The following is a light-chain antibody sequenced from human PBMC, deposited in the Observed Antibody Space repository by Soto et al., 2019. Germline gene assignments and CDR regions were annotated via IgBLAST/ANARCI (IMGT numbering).Light chain of an antibody. CDR3: SSCTSSTTQV. J-gene: IGLJ2*01. Sequence: QSALTQPASVSGSPGQSITISCTGTSSDVGGYNFVSWYQQHPGKAPKLMIFEVNNRPSGVSNRFSGSKSGNTASLTISGLQAEDEADYYCSSCTSSTTQVLGGGTKLTVL. CDR1: SSDVGGYNF. CDR2: EVN. V-gene: IGLV2-14*01.